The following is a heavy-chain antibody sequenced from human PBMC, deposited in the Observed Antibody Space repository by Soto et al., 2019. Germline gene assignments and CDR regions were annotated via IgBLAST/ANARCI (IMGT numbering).Heavy chain of an antibody. D-gene: IGHD3-22*01. V-gene: IGHV3-30-3*01. CDR1: GFTFSKYA. CDR3: ARTGYDRSGYFVEYYFDY. Sequence: LRLSCAASGFTFSKYAMHWVRQARGTVLEWVAVISNDGSNPYYADSVKGRFTISRDNSKNTLYLQMNSLREEDTAVYYCARTGYDRSGYFVEYYFDYWGQGTLVTVSS. J-gene: IGHJ4*02. CDR2: ISNDGSNP.